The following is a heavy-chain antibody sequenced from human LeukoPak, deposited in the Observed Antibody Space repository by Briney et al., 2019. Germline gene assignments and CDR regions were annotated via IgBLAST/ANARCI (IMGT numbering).Heavy chain of an antibody. CDR1: GFTFSSYG. V-gene: IGHV3-33*06. J-gene: IGHJ4*02. D-gene: IGHD3-10*01. CDR2: IWYDGSNK. Sequence: PGGSLRLSCAASGFTFSSYGMHWVRQAPGKGLEWVAVIWYDGSNKYYADSVKGRFTISRDNSKNTLYLQMNSLRAEDTAVYYCAKGFLLLWFGELSPFDYWGQGTLVTVSS. CDR3: AKGFLLLWFGELSPFDY.